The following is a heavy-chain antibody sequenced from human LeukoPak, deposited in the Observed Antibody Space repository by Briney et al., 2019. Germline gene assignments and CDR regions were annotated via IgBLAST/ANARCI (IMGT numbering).Heavy chain of an antibody. CDR3: ARSMVRAVTQVASDY. D-gene: IGHD3-10*01. CDR2: ISTYNGNT. J-gene: IGHJ4*02. V-gene: IGHV1-18*01. CDR1: GYTYSDYG. Sequence: GASVKVSCKASGYTYSDYGISWVRQAPGQGLEWMGWISTYNGNTIYAEKLQGRVTMTTDTSTGTAYMELRSLRSDDTAVYYCARSMVRAVTQVASDYWGQGTLVTVSS.